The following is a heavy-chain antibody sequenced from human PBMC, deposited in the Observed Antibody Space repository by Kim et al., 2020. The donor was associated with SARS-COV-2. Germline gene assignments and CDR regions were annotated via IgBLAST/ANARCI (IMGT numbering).Heavy chain of an antibody. Sequence: TYSPPFQSNVTISDDKFISTAYLQWSSLKASDTAMYYCARGAAAGIFDYWGQGTLVTVSS. CDR3: ARGAAAGIFDY. V-gene: IGHV5-10-1*01. J-gene: IGHJ4*02. D-gene: IGHD6-13*01.